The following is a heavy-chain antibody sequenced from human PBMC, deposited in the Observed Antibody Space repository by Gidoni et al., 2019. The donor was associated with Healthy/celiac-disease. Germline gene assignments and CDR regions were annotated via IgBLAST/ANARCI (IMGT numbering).Heavy chain of an antibody. CDR1: GGSISSYY. V-gene: IGHV4-59*08. CDR3: ARRNSSGYKREYYFDY. CDR2: IYYSGST. D-gene: IGHD6-19*01. Sequence: HVQLQESGPGLVKPSETLSLTCTVSGGSISSYYWSWIRQPPGKGLEWIGYIYYSGSTNYNPSLKSRVTISVDTSKNQFSLKLSSVTAADTAVYYCARRNSSGYKREYYFDYWGQGTLVTVSS. J-gene: IGHJ4*02.